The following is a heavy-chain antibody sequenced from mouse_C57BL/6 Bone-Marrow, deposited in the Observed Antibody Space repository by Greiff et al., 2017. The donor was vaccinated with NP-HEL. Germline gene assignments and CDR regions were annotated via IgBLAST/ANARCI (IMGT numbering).Heavy chain of an antibody. V-gene: IGHV2-2*01. CDR2: IWSGGST. D-gene: IGHD2-3*01. Sequence: VQLQQSGPGLVQPSQSLSITCTVSGFSLTSYGVHWVRQSPGKGLEWLGVIWSGGSTDYNAAFISRLSISKDNSKSQVFFKMNSLQADDTAIYYCARKGNDGYYWFAYWGQGTLVTVSA. CDR1: GFSLTSYG. J-gene: IGHJ3*01. CDR3: ARKGNDGYYWFAY.